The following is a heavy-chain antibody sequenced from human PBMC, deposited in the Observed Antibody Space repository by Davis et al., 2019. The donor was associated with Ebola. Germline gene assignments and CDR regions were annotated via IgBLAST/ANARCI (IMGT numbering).Heavy chain of an antibody. CDR2: IIPIFGTA. D-gene: IGHD2-8*01. CDR3: ATCTGHYYYYGMDV. CDR1: GGTFSSYA. J-gene: IGHJ6*02. Sequence: SVKVSCKASGGTFSSYAISWVRQPPGQGLEWMGGIIPIFGTANYAQKFQGRVTITADESTSTAYMELSSLRSDDTAVYYCATCTGHYYYYGMDVWGQGTTVTVSS. V-gene: IGHV1-69*13.